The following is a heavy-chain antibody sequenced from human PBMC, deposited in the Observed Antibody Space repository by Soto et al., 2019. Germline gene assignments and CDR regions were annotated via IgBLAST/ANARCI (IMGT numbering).Heavy chain of an antibody. CDR2: IYYSGST. D-gene: IGHD3-9*01. CDR3: ARALLYYDILTGYLPPQYYFDY. Sequence: SETLSLTCTVSGGSVSSGSYYWSWIRQPPGKGLEWIGYIYYSGSTNYNPSLKSRVTISVDTSKNQFSLKLSSVTAADTAVYYCARALLYYDILTGYLPPQYYFDYWGQGTLVTVSS. CDR1: GGSVSSGSYY. J-gene: IGHJ4*02. V-gene: IGHV4-61*01.